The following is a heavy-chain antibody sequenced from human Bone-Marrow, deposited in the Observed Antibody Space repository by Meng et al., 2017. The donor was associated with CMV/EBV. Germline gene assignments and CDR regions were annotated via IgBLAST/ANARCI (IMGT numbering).Heavy chain of an antibody. V-gene: IGHV4-34*01. CDR2: INHSGST. D-gene: IGHD3-3*01. Sequence: SETLSLTCAVYGGSFSGYYWSWIRQPPGKGLEWIGEINHSGSTNYNPSLKSRVTVSVDTSKNQFSLKLSSVTAADTAVYYCARDNAIFGVVIPLHYYYGMDVWGQGTTVTVS. CDR1: GGSFSGYY. J-gene: IGHJ6*02. CDR3: ARDNAIFGVVIPLHYYYGMDV.